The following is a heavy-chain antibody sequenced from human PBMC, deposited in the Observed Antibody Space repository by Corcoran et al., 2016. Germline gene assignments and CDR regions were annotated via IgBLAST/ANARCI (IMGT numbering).Heavy chain of an antibody. CDR1: GDSVSSNSAA. CDR3: ARDYYDSSGYLKLYNWFDP. Sequence: QVQLQQSGPGLVKPSQTLSLTCAISGDSVSSNSAAWNWIRQSPSRGLEWLGRPYYRSKWYNDYAVSVKSRITINPDTSKNQFSLQLNSVTPEDTAVYYCARDYYDSSGYLKLYNWFDPWGQGTLVTVSS. CDR2: PYYRSKWYN. V-gene: IGHV6-1*01. J-gene: IGHJ5*02. D-gene: IGHD3-22*01.